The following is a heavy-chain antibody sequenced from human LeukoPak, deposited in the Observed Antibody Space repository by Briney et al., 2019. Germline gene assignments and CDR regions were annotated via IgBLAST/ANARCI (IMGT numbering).Heavy chain of an antibody. D-gene: IGHD1-14*01. CDR3: AKTGWRGGGTFNEFDP. CDR2: IYSNGST. CDR1: GGSISIGDYK. J-gene: IGHJ5*01. Sequence: SETLSLTCTLSGGSISIGDYKWSWIRQSPGKGLEWIGYIYSNGSTYSNPSLKSRLTISIYTSRNQFSLKLSSVTAADTAVYYCAKTGWRGGGTFNEFDPWGQGTLVTVSS. V-gene: IGHV4-30-4*01.